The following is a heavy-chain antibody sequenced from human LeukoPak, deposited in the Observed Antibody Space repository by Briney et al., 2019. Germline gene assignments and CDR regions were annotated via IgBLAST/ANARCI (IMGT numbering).Heavy chain of an antibody. D-gene: IGHD6-13*01. V-gene: IGHV1-2*02. Sequence: GASVNVSCRVSGYTFTGYYMHWVRQAPGQGREWGGWINPNSGGTNYAQKFQGRVTMNRDTSISTAYMELSRLRSDDTAVYYCARDPSSSWYYFDYWGQGTLVTVSS. CDR1: GYTFTGYY. CDR2: INPNSGGT. CDR3: ARDPSSSWYYFDY. J-gene: IGHJ4*02.